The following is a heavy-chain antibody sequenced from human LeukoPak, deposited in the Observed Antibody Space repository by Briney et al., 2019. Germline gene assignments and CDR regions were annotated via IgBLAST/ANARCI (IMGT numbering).Heavy chain of an antibody. J-gene: IGHJ4*02. V-gene: IGHV3-23*01. CDR2: ISGSGDRT. D-gene: IGHD3-10*01. Sequence: GGSLRLSCAASGFTFSSYAMSWVRQAPGKGLEWVSTISGSGDRTYYADSVKGRFTISRDNSKNTLLLHMNSLRAEDTAVYSCAKGYYGSGSYGWFDYWGQGTLVTVSS. CDR1: GFTFSSYA. CDR3: AKGYYGSGSYGWFDY.